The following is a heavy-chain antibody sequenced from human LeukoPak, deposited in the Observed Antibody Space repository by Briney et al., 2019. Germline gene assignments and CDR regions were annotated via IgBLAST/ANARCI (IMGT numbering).Heavy chain of an antibody. CDR2: ITWHSENI. J-gene: IGHJ4*02. Sequence: GGSLRLSCVASGFTFDDYAMHWVRQAPGKGLEWVSGITWHSENIDYADSVKGRFTISRDNAKNSLYLQMNSLRAEDTALYFCVAVPETDFWIGFYLDHWGQGTLVTVSS. V-gene: IGHV3-9*01. CDR1: GFTFDDYA. D-gene: IGHD3-3*01. CDR3: VAVPETDFWIGFYLDH.